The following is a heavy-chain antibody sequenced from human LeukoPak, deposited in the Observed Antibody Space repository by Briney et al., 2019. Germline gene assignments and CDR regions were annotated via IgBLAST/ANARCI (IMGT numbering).Heavy chain of an antibody. CDR1: GGTFSSYA. CDR2: IIPIFGTA. D-gene: IGHD2-2*01. J-gene: IGHJ5*02. CDR3: ARDRYCSSTSCLNWFDP. Sequence: ASVKVSCKASGGTFSSYAISWVRQAPGQGLEWMGGIIPIFGTANYAQKFQGRVTITADESRSTAYMELSSLRSEDTAVYYCARDRYCSSTSCLNWFDPWGQGTLVTVSS. V-gene: IGHV1-69*13.